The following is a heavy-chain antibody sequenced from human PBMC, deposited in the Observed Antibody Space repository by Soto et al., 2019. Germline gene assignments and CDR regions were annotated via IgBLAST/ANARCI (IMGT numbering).Heavy chain of an antibody. Sequence: GGSLRLSCAASGFIFDNFCMSLVRQAPGKVLEWISSISGSGFKKYYADSVKGRFTISRDNSKSTVYLELNNLSAEDTAVYHCAKNQGVELVPLATVDWRDPWGQGSGVTVSP. CDR2: ISGSGFKK. V-gene: IGHV3-23*01. J-gene: IGHJ5*02. D-gene: IGHD1-26*01. CDR1: GFIFDNFC. CDR3: AKNQGVELVPLATVDWRDP.